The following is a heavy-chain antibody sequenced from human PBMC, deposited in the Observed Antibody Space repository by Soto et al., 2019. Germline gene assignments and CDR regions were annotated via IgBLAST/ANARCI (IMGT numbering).Heavy chain of an antibody. CDR1: GFTFNSYV. V-gene: IGHV3-23*01. Sequence: EVQLLESGGALVQPGGSLRLSCAASGFTFNSYVMTWVRQAPGAGLEWVSSISRSGRGSAYYADSVKGRFTISRDNSENTLFLQMNNLRDEDTALYYCARGRYLDSSDYWVANLPFDHWGLGTLVTVSS. CDR3: ARGRYLDSSDYWVANLPFDH. J-gene: IGHJ4*02. D-gene: IGHD3-22*01. CDR2: ISRSGRGSA.